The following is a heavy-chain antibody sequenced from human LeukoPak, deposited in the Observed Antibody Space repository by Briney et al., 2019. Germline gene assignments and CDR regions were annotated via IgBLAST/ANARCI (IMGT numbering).Heavy chain of an antibody. J-gene: IGHJ4*02. D-gene: IGHD2/OR15-2a*01. CDR1: GFTFSIYA. CDR2: ISDSATNT. CDR3: TGSEKGNSPKVMNDY. Sequence: PGGSLRLSCAASGFTFSIYAMSWVRQAPGKGLEWVSAISDSATNTYYAGSVRGRFTISRDNSKKMVYLQMNGLRAADTAVYYCTGSEKGNSPKVMNDYWGQGTLVTVSS. V-gene: IGHV3-23*01.